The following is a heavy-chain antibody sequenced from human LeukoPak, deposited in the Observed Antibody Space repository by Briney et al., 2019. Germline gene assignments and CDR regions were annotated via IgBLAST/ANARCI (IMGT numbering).Heavy chain of an antibody. V-gene: IGHV3-9*01. CDR2: ILRDGRSK. CDR3: AKDRHGDLDP. J-gene: IGHJ5*02. D-gene: IGHD4-17*01. CDR1: GFSFGDYA. Sequence: PGGSLRLSCAGSGFSFGDYAFHWVRQSPGMGLEWVSGILRDGRSKGYADSVRGRFTISRDNAKNSLYLQMNSLRTEDTALYYCAKDRHGDLDPWGQGTLVTVSS.